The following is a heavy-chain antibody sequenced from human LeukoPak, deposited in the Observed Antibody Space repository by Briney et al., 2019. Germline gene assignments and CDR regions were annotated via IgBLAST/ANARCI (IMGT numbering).Heavy chain of an antibody. CDR1: GGSISSSNYY. CDR2: IYYSGTT. CDR3: ARQISDYYYYYMDV. Sequence: SETLSLTCTVSGGSISSSNYYWGWIRQPPGKGLEWIGTIYYSGTTYYNPSLESRVTISEDTSKNQFSLTLRSVTAADTAAYYCARQISDYYYYYMDVWGKGITVTVSS. V-gene: IGHV4-39*01. J-gene: IGHJ6*03. D-gene: IGHD3-10*01.